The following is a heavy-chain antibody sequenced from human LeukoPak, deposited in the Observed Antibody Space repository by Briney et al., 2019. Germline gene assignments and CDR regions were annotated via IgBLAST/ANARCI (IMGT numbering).Heavy chain of an antibody. CDR1: GGSTSSSSYY. CDR3: ARHGLMRTVPLDY. Sequence: SETLSLTCTVSGGSTSSSSYYWGWIRQPPGKGLEWIGSIYYSGSTYYNPSLKSRVTISVDTSKNQFSLKLSSVTAADTAVYYCARHGLMRTVPLDYWGQGTLVTVSS. CDR2: IYYSGST. V-gene: IGHV4-39*01. D-gene: IGHD4-17*01. J-gene: IGHJ4*02.